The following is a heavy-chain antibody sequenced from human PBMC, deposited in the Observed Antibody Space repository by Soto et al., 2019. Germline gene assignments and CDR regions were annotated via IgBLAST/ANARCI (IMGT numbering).Heavy chain of an antibody. V-gene: IGHV4-4*07. Sequence: PSETLSLTCTVSGGSISTYYWSWIRQPAGKGLEWIGRIYASGSTNYNPSLKSRVTMSVATSKNQFSLKLSSVTAADTAVYYCARGGMVIIPTATAFDYWGKGTLVTVSS. J-gene: IGHJ4*02. D-gene: IGHD2-2*01. CDR2: IYASGST. CDR3: ARGGMVIIPTATAFDY. CDR1: GGSISTYY.